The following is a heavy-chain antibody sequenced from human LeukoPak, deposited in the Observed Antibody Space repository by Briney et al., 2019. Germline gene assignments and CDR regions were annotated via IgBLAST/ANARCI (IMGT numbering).Heavy chain of an antibody. Sequence: PGGFLRLSCAASGFIFTDHWMSWVRQAPGKGLEWVANIKEDESAKFYADSVRGRFTISRDNAKNSVYLQMNNLRVEDTAVYYCARAVDVADYWGRGTLVTVSS. CDR2: IKEDESAK. J-gene: IGHJ4*02. CDR1: GFIFTDHW. CDR3: ARAVDVADY. V-gene: IGHV3-7*01. D-gene: IGHD3-16*01.